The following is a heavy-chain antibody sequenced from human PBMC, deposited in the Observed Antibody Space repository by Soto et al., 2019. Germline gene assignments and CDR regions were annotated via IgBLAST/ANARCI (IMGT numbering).Heavy chain of an antibody. CDR1: GFTFSTNS. CDR3: SKWDGYGDQ. Sequence: EVQLLESGGGLVQPGGSLRLSCAASGFTFSTNSMTWVRQAPWKGLEWVCGISGGGDSTHYADSVKGRFTISRDNSKNMVYLQMNSLTADDTAVYFCSKWDGYGDQWGQGTLVTVSS. D-gene: IGHD5-12*01. CDR2: ISGGGDST. V-gene: IGHV3-23*01. J-gene: IGHJ5*02.